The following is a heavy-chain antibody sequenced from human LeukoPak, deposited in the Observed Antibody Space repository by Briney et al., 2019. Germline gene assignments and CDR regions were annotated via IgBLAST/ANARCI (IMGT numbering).Heavy chain of an antibody. J-gene: IGHJ1*01. D-gene: IGHD3-22*01. Sequence: GGSLRLSCAASGFTFSSYAMSWVRQAPGKGLEWVSAISGSGGSTYYADSVKGRFTISRDNSKNTLYLQMNSLRAEDTAVYYCAKKESYLVVITQYFQPWGQGTLVTVSS. V-gene: IGHV3-23*01. CDR1: GFTFSSYA. CDR3: AKKESYLVVITQYFQP. CDR2: ISGSGGST.